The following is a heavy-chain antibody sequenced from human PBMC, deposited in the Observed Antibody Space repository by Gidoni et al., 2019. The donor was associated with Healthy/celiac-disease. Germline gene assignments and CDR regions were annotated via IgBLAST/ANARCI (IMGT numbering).Heavy chain of an antibody. D-gene: IGHD3-10*01. V-gene: IGHV1-69*01. CDR2: IIPIFGTA. Sequence: QVQLVQSGAEVKKPGSSVKVSCKASGGPFSRYAISWVRQAPGQGLEWMGGIIPIFGTANYAQKFQGRVTITADESTSTAYMELSSLRSEDTAVYYCASGSGSYEAVYYYYGMDVWGQGTTVTVSS. CDR1: GGPFSRYA. CDR3: ASGSGSYEAVYYYYGMDV. J-gene: IGHJ6*02.